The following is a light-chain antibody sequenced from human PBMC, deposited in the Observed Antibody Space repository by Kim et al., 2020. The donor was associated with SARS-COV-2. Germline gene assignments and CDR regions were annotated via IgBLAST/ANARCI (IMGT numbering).Light chain of an antibody. V-gene: IGLV1-44*01. CDR3: AAWDDSLNGYV. CDR1: SSNIGSNT. CDR2: SNN. Sequence: QAVVTQPPSASGTPGQRVTISCSGSSSNIGSNTVNWYQQLPGTAPKLLMDSNNQRPSGVPDRFSGSKSGTSASLAISGLQSEDEADYYCAAWDDSLNGYVFGTGTKVTVL. J-gene: IGLJ1*01.